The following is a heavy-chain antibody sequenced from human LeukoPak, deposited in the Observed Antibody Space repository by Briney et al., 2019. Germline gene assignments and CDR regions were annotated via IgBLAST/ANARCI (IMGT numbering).Heavy chain of an antibody. V-gene: IGHV6-1*01. Sequence: SQTLSLTCAISGDSLSTASNAWYWLRQSPSRGLEWLGRRYYNSKWYTDYAVSVSGRTTINPDTSRNQLSLQLSCVTPEDTAVYYCVRPNWRREAFDVWGQGTMVTVSS. CDR2: RYYNSKWYT. J-gene: IGHJ3*01. CDR3: VRPNWRREAFDV. CDR1: GDSLSTASNA. D-gene: IGHD1-20*01.